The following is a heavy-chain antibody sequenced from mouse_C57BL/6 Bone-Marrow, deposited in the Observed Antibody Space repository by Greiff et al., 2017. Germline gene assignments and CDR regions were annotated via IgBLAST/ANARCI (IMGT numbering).Heavy chain of an antibody. Sequence: VKLMESGPGLVQPSQSLSITCTVSGFSLTSYGVHWVRQSPGKGLEWLGVIWRGGSTDYNAAFMSRLCITKDNSKSQVFFKMNSLQADDTAIYSCAKGPYYYGSCLAYWGQGTLVTVSA. J-gene: IGHJ3*01. CDR1: GFSLTSYG. D-gene: IGHD1-1*01. CDR2: IWRGGST. CDR3: AKGPYYYGSCLAY. V-gene: IGHV2-5*01.